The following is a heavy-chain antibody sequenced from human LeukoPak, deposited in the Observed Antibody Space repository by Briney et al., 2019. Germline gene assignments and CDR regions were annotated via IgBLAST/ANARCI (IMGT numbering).Heavy chain of an antibody. Sequence: GGSLRLSCAASGFTFSDYYMSWIRQAPGKGLEWVSYISSSGSTIYYADSVKGRFTISRDNAKNSLYLQMNSLRAEDTSVYYCARAGKDPSGYYYGMDVWGQGTTVTVSS. D-gene: IGHD3-10*01. CDR2: ISSSGSTI. CDR3: ARAGKDPSGYYYGMDV. J-gene: IGHJ6*02. CDR1: GFTFSDYY. V-gene: IGHV3-11*04.